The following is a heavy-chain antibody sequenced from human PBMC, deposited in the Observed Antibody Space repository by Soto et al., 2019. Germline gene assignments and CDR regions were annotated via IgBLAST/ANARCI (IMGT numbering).Heavy chain of an antibody. CDR3: TRPSSYYGSGSYYNLGVYYFDY. CDR2: IRSKAYGGTT. V-gene: IGHV3-49*03. D-gene: IGHD3-10*01. Sequence: GGSLRLSCTASGFTFGDYAMSWFRQAPGKGLEWVGFIRSKAYGGTTEYAASVKGRFTISRDDSKSIAYLQMNSLKTEDTAVYYCTRPSSYYGSGSYYNLGVYYFDYWGQGTLVTVSS. CDR1: GFTFGDYA. J-gene: IGHJ4*02.